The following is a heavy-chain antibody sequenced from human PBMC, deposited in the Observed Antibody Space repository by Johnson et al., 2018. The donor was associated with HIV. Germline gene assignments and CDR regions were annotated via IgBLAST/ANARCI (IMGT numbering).Heavy chain of an antibody. Sequence: EVQLVESGGGVVQPGRSLRLSCAASGFTFSSYGMHWVRQAPGKGLEWVANIKQDGSEKYYVDSVKGRFTISRNNVMNSLYLQMSSLRAADTAVYYCAREKLGSTEYDAFEIWGQGTMVTVSS. CDR2: IKQDGSEK. V-gene: IGHV3-7*01. J-gene: IGHJ3*02. CDR3: AREKLGSTEYDAFEI. D-gene: IGHD4-17*01. CDR1: GFTFSSYG.